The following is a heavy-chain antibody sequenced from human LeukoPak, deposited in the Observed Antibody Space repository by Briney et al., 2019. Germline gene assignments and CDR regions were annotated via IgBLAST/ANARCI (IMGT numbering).Heavy chain of an antibody. J-gene: IGHJ4*02. CDR3: ARAGGRPQGLDY. D-gene: IGHD3-16*01. Sequence: SETLSLTCTVSGGSISSYYWGWIRQPPGKGLEWIGSIYHSGSTYYNPSLKSRVTISVDTSKNQFSLKLSSVTAADTAVYYCARAGGRPQGLDYWGQGTLVTVSS. V-gene: IGHV4-38-2*02. CDR2: IYHSGST. CDR1: GGSISSYY.